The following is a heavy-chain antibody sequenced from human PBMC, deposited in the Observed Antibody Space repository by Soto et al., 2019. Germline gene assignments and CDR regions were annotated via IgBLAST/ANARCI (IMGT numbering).Heavy chain of an antibody. D-gene: IGHD5-18*01. CDR1: GGSINSGGYC. CDR3: SRGILV. Sequence: QVQLQESGPGLVKPSQPLSLTCTVSGGSINSGGYCWSWIRQHPGKGLDWIGCISYGGSTSYNPSLKSRVTISVDTSKNQFSRKLTSVTAADTAVYYCSRGILVWGQGALITVSS. V-gene: IGHV4-31*03. CDR2: ISYGGST. J-gene: IGHJ4*02.